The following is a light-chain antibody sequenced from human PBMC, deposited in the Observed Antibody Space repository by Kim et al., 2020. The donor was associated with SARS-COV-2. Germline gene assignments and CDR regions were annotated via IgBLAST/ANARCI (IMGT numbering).Light chain of an antibody. V-gene: IGKV3-11*01. Sequence: PGEGAILSCRASQSIAISLGWYQHKPGQAPRLLIYDAAIRAAGIPDRFSGGGSGTDFTLTIGNLEPEDFAVYYCQQRNNWPPAVTFGGGTKVDIK. CDR2: DAA. CDR1: QSIAIS. CDR3: QQRNNWPPAVT. J-gene: IGKJ4*01.